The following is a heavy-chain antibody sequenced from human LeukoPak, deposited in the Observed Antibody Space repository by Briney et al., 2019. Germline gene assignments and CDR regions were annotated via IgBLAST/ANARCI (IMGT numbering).Heavy chain of an antibody. J-gene: IGHJ6*02. Sequence: GRSLRLSCAASGFTFSSYGMHWVRQAPGKGLEWVAVISYDGSNKYYADSVKGRFTISRDNSKNTLYLQMNSLRAEDTAVYYCAKVITWLGHHYYGMDVWGQGTTVTVSS. V-gene: IGHV3-30*18. D-gene: IGHD3-22*01. CDR2: ISYDGSNK. CDR3: AKVITWLGHHYYGMDV. CDR1: GFTFSSYG.